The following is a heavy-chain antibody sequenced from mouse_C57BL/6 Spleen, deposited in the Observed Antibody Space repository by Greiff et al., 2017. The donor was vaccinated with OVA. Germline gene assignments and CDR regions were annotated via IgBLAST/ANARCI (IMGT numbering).Heavy chain of an antibody. Sequence: EVKLVESGGGLVKPGGSLKLSCAASGFTFSSYAMSWVRQTPEKRLEWVATISDGGSYTYYPDNVKGRFTISRDNAKNNLYLQMSHLKSEDTAMYYCAREREANWDDWGQGTTLTVSS. D-gene: IGHD4-1*01. CDR2: ISDGGSYT. CDR1: GFTFSSYA. J-gene: IGHJ2*01. V-gene: IGHV5-4*01. CDR3: AREREANWDD.